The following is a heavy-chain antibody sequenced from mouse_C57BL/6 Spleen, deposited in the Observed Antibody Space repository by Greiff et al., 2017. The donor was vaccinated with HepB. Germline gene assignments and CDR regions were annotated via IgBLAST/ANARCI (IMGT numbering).Heavy chain of an antibody. Sequence: QVQLQQSGTELVKPGASVKLSCKASGYTFTSYWMHWVKQRPGQGLEWIGNINPSNGGTNYNEKFKSKATLTVDKSSSTAYMQLSSLTSEDSAVYYCARGDWDLYYAMDYWGQGTSVTVSS. CDR2: INPSNGGT. J-gene: IGHJ4*01. CDR3: ARGDWDLYYAMDY. CDR1: GYTFTSYW. V-gene: IGHV1-53*01. D-gene: IGHD4-1*01.